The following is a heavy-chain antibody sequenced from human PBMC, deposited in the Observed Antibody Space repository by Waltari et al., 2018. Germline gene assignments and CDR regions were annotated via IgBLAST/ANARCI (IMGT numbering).Heavy chain of an antibody. CDR2: LNPGGGTT. J-gene: IGHJ4*02. V-gene: IGHV3-23*01. Sequence: VQLLEYVGRLVQPGGSLRPSCAAPGFTFSTFARNWVRQAPGKGLEWVSALNPGGGTTYYADAVKGRFTISRDNSKNTLYLQMNSLTAEDTALYYCAKDVGDAARQALDYWGQGALVTVSP. CDR3: AKDVGDAARQALDY. D-gene: IGHD6-6*01. CDR1: GFTFSTFA.